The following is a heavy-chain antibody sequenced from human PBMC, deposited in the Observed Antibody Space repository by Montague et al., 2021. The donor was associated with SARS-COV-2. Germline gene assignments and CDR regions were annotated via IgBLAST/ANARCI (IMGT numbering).Heavy chain of an antibody. CDR3: AKGGYSPLTIFGVVRSHHYFDY. V-gene: IGHV3-23*03. D-gene: IGHD3-3*01. CDR2: IYSGCSST. CDR1: VFTFSRYA. Sequence: SLSLSCAASVFTFSRYAMSLVRQAPGKGLEWVSVIYSGCSSTYYSHSVKARFTISRDNSQNTLYLQMNSLRAEDTAVYYCAKGGYSPLTIFGVVRSHHYFDYWGQGTLVTVSS. J-gene: IGHJ4*02.